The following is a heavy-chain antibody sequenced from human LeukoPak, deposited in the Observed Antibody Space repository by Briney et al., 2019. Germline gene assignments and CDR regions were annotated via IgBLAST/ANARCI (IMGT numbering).Heavy chain of an antibody. CDR2: ISRSGGSI. Sequence: GGSLRLSCATSGFTFSDYYMSWIRQAPGKGLECISYISRSGGSICYADSVEGRFTVSRDNAKNSLYLQMNSLRAEDTAVYYCARDGSTYYDIWSGYPYWGQGTLVTVSS. D-gene: IGHD3-3*01. CDR3: ARDGSTYYDIWSGYPY. CDR1: GFTFSDYY. V-gene: IGHV3-11*04. J-gene: IGHJ4*02.